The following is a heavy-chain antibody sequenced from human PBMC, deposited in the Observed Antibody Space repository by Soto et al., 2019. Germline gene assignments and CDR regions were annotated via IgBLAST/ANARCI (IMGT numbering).Heavy chain of an antibody. V-gene: IGHV1-69*02. CDR1: GGTFSSYT. Sequence: QVQLVQSGAEVKETGSSVKVSCKASGGTFSSYTISWVRQAPGQGLEWMGRIIPILGIANYAQKFQGRVTITADKSTSTAYMELSSLRSEDTAVYYCAGQDIVVVPAATTVTTTVDYWGQGTLVTVSS. J-gene: IGHJ4*02. CDR3: AGQDIVVVPAATTVTTTVDY. D-gene: IGHD2-2*01. CDR2: IIPILGIA.